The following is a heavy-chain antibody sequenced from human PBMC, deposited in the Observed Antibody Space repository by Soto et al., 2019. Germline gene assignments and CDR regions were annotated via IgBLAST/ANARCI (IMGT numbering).Heavy chain of an antibody. Sequence: EVQLVESGGGLVQPGGSLRLSCAASGFTFSSYAMHWVRQAPGKGLEYVSAISSNGDSTYYANSVKGRFTISRDNSENSLYLQMGSLRAEDMAVYYCAREEPQLVYVYWGQETLVTASS. D-gene: IGHD6-6*01. CDR3: AREEPQLVYVY. CDR2: ISSNGDST. CDR1: GFTFSSYA. V-gene: IGHV3-64*01. J-gene: IGHJ4*02.